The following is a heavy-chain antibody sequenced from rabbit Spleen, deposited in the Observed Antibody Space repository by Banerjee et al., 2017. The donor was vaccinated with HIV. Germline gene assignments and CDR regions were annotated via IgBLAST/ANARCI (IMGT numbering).Heavy chain of an antibody. CDR3: ARADYYRSLRL. V-gene: IGHV1S40*01. D-gene: IGHD1-1*01. Sequence: QQLVESGGGLVKPGASLTLTCTASGFSFSSSYDMCWVRQAPGKGLEWIGCIYTGNGKTYYAGWAKGRFTISKASSTTVTLQMTSLTAADTATYFCARADYYRSLRLWGPGTLVTVS. CDR2: IYTGNGKT. J-gene: IGHJ4*01. CDR1: GFSFSSSYD.